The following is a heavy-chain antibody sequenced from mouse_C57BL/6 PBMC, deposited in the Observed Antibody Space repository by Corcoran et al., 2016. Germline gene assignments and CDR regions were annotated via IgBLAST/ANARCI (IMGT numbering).Heavy chain of an antibody. J-gene: IGHJ1*03. D-gene: IGHD2-4*01. CDR3: ARNYDYDRYFDV. V-gene: IGHV14-3*01. CDR2: IDPANGNT. CDR1: GFYIKNTY. Sequence: EVQLQQSVAELVRPGASVKLSCTASGFYIKNTYMQWVKQRPEQGLEWIGRIDPANGNTKYAPKFQGKATITADTSSNTAYLQLSSLTSEDTAIYYCARNYDYDRYFDVWGTGTTVTVSS.